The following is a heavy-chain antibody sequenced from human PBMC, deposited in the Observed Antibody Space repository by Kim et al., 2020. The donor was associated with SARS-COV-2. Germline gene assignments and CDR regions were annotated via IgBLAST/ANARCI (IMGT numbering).Heavy chain of an antibody. V-gene: IGHV1-8*01. D-gene: IGHD3-9*01. CDR2: MNPNSGNT. J-gene: IGHJ5*02. CDR1: GYTFTSYD. Sequence: ASVKVSCKASGYTFTSYDINWVRQATGQGLEWMGWMNPNSGNTGYAQKFQGRVTMTRNTSISTAYMELSSLRSEDTAVYYCARGLFVLRYFDWSPYNWFDPWGQGTLVTVSS. CDR3: ARGLFVLRYFDWSPYNWFDP.